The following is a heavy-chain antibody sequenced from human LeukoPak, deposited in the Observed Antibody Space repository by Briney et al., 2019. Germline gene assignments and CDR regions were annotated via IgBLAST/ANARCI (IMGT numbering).Heavy chain of an antibody. CDR3: ARVIAAADAFDI. CDR2: TRSKANSYTT. J-gene: IGHJ3*02. Sequence: GGSLRLSCAASGFTFSDHYMDWVRQAPGKGLEWVGRTRSKANSYTTEYAASVKGRFTISRDDSKNSLYLQMNSLKTEDTAVYYCARVIAAADAFDIWGQGAMVTVSS. CDR1: GFTFSDHY. D-gene: IGHD6-13*01. V-gene: IGHV3-72*01.